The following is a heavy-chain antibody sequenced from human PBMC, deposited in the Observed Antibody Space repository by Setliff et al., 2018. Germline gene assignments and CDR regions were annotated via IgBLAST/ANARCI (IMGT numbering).Heavy chain of an antibody. Sequence: PGGSLRLSCAASGFTFSSYAMHWVRQAPGKGLEWVAVISYDGSNKYYADSVKGRFTISRDNSKNTLYLQMNSLRAEDTAVYYCARDPALVGRFLEWLLYGAVDYWGQGTLVTVSS. CDR1: GFTFSSYA. CDR3: ARDPALVGRFLEWLLYGAVDY. J-gene: IGHJ4*02. CDR2: ISYDGSNK. V-gene: IGHV3-30*04. D-gene: IGHD3-3*01.